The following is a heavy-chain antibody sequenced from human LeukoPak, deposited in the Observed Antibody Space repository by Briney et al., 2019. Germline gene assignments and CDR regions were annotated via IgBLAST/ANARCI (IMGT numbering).Heavy chain of an antibody. J-gene: IGHJ6*02. CDR1: GFTFSSYA. CDR2: ISASGGST. D-gene: IGHD3-10*01. V-gene: IGHV3-23*01. Sequence: GGSLRLSCAASGFTFSSYAVSWVRQAPGKGLEWVSGISASGGSTDYADSVKGRFTISRDNSKNTLYLQMNSLRAEDTAVYYCARNTMVRGEGSDYYYYYGMDVWGQGTTVTVSS. CDR3: ARNTMVRGEGSDYYYYYGMDV.